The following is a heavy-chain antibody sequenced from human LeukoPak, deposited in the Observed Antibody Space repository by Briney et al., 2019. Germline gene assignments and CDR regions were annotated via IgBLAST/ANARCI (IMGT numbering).Heavy chain of an antibody. J-gene: IGHJ4*02. CDR3: ASTVWDYYGSGKGGLQFIFDY. CDR1: GGSISSYY. V-gene: IGHV4-59*08. CDR2: IYYSGST. Sequence: SETLSPTCTVSGGSISSYYWSWIRQPPRKGLEWIGYIYYSGSTYYNPSLKSRVTISVDTSKNQFSLKLSSVTAADTAVYYCASTVWDYYGSGKGGLQFIFDYWGQGTLVTVSS. D-gene: IGHD3-10*01.